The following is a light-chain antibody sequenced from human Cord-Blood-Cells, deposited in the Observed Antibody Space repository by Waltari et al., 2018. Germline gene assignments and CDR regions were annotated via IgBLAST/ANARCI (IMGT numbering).Light chain of an antibody. V-gene: IGKV3-11*01. J-gene: IGKJ4*01. CDR2: DAS. CDR3: QQRSILLT. Sequence: EIVLTLSPATLSLSPGERATLSCRASQSVSSYLAWYQQKPGQAPRLLIYDASNRATGIPARFSGSGSGTDFTLTISSLEPEDFAVYYCQQRSILLTFGGGTKVEIK. CDR1: QSVSSY.